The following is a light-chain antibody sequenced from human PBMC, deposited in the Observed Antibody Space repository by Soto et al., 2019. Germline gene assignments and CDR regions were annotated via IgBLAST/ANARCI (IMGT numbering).Light chain of an antibody. J-gene: IGLJ1*01. V-gene: IGLV2-14*01. CDR3: FSYTSSGTYV. Sequence: QSVLTQPASVSGSPGQSITISCPGTSSDAGDYKYVSWYQQHPGKAPKLMIYEVSNRPSGVSNRFSGSKSGNTASLTISGLQAEDETDYYCFSYTSSGTYVFGTGTKVTVL. CDR2: EVS. CDR1: SSDAGDYKY.